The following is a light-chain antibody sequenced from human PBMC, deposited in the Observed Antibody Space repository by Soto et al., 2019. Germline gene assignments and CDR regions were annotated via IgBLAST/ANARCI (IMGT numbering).Light chain of an antibody. CDR3: VKGTHWAPLT. V-gene: IGKV2-30*01. CDR2: KVS. CDR1: QSLVYSDGNTY. Sequence: DVVMTQSPLSLAVTLGQPASISCRSSQSLVYSDGNTYLNWFQQRPGQSTRRLIYKVSNRDPGVLDRFSGGGSGTDFTMKISRVEAEDVGVYYCVKGTHWAPLTCGGGTKVEIK. J-gene: IGKJ4*01.